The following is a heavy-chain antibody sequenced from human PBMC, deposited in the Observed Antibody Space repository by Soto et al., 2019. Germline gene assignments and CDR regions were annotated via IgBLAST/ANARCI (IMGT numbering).Heavy chain of an antibody. Sequence: SETLSLTCTVSGGSISSYYWSWIRQPPGKGLEWIGYIYYSGSTNYNPSLKSRVTISVDTSKNQFSLELSSVTAADTAVYYCGRERKYQLLTYYWFDSWGQGTPVTVSS. V-gene: IGHV4-59*12. J-gene: IGHJ5*01. CDR1: GGSISSYY. CDR3: GRERKYQLLTYYWFDS. CDR2: IYYSGST. D-gene: IGHD2-2*01.